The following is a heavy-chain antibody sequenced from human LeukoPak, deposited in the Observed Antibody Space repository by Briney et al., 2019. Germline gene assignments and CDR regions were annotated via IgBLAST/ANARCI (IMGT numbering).Heavy chain of an antibody. Sequence: SETLSLTCAVYGGSFSGYYWAWIRQPPGKGREWIGEINHRGSTTYNPSFKSRVTIAVDTSKDQFSLKLSSVTAADTAIYYCATVALTGWTFDLWGQGTLVTVSS. CDR2: INHRGST. CDR1: GGSFSGYY. J-gene: IGHJ5*02. V-gene: IGHV4-34*01. CDR3: ATVALTGWTFDL. D-gene: IGHD7-27*01.